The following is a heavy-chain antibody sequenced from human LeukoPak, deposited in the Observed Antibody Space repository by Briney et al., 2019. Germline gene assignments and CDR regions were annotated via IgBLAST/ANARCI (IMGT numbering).Heavy chain of an antibody. CDR3: ARPRASRTYPNDAFDI. V-gene: IGHV4-39*02. CDR2: IHSSGST. CDR1: GGSISSSSYY. J-gene: IGHJ3*02. D-gene: IGHD2-2*01. Sequence: PETLSLTCNVSGGSISSSSYYWGWIRQPPGKGLEWIGSIHSSGSTYYNLSLKSRVTISVDTSKNHFSLKVNSVTAADTAIYYCARPRASRTYPNDAFDIWGQGTMVTVSS.